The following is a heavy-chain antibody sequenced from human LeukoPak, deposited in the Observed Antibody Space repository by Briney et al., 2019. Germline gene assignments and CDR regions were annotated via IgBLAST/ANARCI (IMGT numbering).Heavy chain of an antibody. V-gene: IGHV1-18*01. CDR3: ARVGVSCTGGSCYSDHFDY. CDR1: GYTFTSYG. Sequence: GASVKVSCKASGYTFTSYGISWVRQAPGQGLEWMGLISAYNGNTNYAQKLQGRVTMTTDTSTSTAYMELRSLRSDDTAVYYCARVGVSCTGGSCYSDHFDYWGQGTLVTVSS. CDR2: ISAYNGNT. J-gene: IGHJ4*02. D-gene: IGHD2-15*01.